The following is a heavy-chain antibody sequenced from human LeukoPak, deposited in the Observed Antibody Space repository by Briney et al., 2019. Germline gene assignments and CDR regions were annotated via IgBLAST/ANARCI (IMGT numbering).Heavy chain of an antibody. D-gene: IGHD3-16*01. CDR3: ARDKGGDYYYYGMDV. V-gene: IGHV3-21*01. J-gene: IGHJ6*02. Sequence: GGSLRLSCAASGFTFSSYSMNRVRQAPGKGLEWVSSISSSSSYIYYADSVKGRFTISRDNAKNSLYLQMNSLRAEDTAVYYCARDKGGDYYYYGMDVWGQGTTVTVSS. CDR1: GFTFSSYS. CDR2: ISSSSSYI.